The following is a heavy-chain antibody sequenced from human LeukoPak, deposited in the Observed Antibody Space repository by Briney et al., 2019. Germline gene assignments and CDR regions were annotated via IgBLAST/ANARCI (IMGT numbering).Heavy chain of an antibody. D-gene: IGHD2-15*01. CDR2: ISSSGSNM. J-gene: IGHJ6*04. V-gene: IGHV3-48*03. CDR1: GFTFSSFE. Sequence: GGSLRLSCAASGFTFSSFEMNWVRQAPGKGLEWASYISSSGSNMYYADSVKGRFTIFRDNARNSLHLQMHSLRAEDTAVYHCARVMVVAGHYYYYYGMDVWGKGTTVTVSS. CDR3: ARVMVVAGHYYYYYGMDV.